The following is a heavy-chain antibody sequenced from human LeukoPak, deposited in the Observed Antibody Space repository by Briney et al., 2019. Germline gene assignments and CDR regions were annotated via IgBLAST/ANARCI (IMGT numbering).Heavy chain of an antibody. J-gene: IGHJ3*02. CDR1: GGSISSNSNY. CDR3: ARDLPLWFGEGHAFDI. V-gene: IGHV4-61*01. CDR2: IYYSGNT. Sequence: PAETLSLTCTVSGGSISSNSNYWSWSRQPPGKGLEWIGYIYYSGNTNYNPSLQSRVTISVDTSKNQFSLKLSSVTAADTAVYYCARDLPLWFGEGHAFDIWGEGTMVTVSS. D-gene: IGHD3-10*01.